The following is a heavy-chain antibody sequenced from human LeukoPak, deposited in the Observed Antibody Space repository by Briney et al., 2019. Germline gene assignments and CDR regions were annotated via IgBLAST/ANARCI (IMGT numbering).Heavy chain of an antibody. CDR3: ARDQGYGSGVDY. D-gene: IGHD3-10*01. CDR2: ISRSGSTK. J-gene: IGHJ4*02. CDR1: GFTFSDYN. Sequence: PGGSLRLSCAASGFTFSDYNMRWIRQAPGKGLEWVSSISRSGSTKYYADSVKGRFTISRDNAKNSLYLQMNSLRAEDTAVYYCARDQGYGSGVDYWGQGTLVTVSS. V-gene: IGHV3-11*04.